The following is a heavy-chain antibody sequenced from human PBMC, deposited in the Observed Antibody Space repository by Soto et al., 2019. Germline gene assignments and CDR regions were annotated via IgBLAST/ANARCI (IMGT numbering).Heavy chain of an antibody. V-gene: IGHV3-21*01. Sequence: EVQLVESGGGLVKPGGSLRLSCAASGFTFSNYSMNWVRKAPGKGLEWVSSISSSSSYIYYADSLKGRFTISRDNAKNSLFLQMNSLRAEDTAVYYCARVVYGADGMDVWGQGTTVTVSS. D-gene: IGHD3-10*01. J-gene: IGHJ6*02. CDR3: ARVVYGADGMDV. CDR2: ISSSSSYI. CDR1: GFTFSNYS.